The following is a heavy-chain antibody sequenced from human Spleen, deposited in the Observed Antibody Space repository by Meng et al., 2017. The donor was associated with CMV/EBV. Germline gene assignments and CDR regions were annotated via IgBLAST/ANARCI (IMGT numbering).Heavy chain of an antibody. CDR1: SDSVNNYY. CDR3: ARSSNPYYYYGMDV. D-gene: IGHD4-11*01. V-gene: IGHV4-59*02. CDR2: IYYSVTS. J-gene: IGHJ6*02. Sequence: GSLRLSCTVSSDSVNNYYWSWIRQSPGKGLEWVGYIYYSVTSNYNPSLRSRVTMSVDTSRSQVSLTLSSVTAADTAVYYCARSSNPYYYYGMDVWGQGTTVTVSS.